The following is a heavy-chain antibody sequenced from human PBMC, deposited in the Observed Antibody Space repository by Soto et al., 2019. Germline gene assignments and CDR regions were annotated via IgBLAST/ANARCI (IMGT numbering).Heavy chain of an antibody. D-gene: IGHD6-19*01. CDR1: GFTFSTYA. Sequence: EVQLLESGGGLVHPGGSLRLSCAASGFTFSTYALSWVRQAPAKGLEWVSTISGSGGSTYYADSVKGRFTISRDNSKNTLYLQMNSLRAEDTAVYYCAKDRVAGTHWGQGTLVTVSS. CDR3: AKDRVAGTH. CDR2: ISGSGGST. J-gene: IGHJ4*02. V-gene: IGHV3-23*01.